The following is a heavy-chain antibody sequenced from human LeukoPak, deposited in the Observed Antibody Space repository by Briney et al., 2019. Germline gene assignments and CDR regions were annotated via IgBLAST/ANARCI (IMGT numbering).Heavy chain of an antibody. Sequence: KPSETLSLTCTVSGGSISSYYWSWIRQPPGKGLEWIGYIYYSGSTNYNPSLKSRVTISVDTSKNQFSLKLSSVTAADTAVYYCARGGVVTAMGTRYWYFDLWGRGTLVTVPS. CDR1: GGSISSYY. CDR2: IYYSGST. D-gene: IGHD2-21*02. V-gene: IGHV4-59*01. J-gene: IGHJ2*01. CDR3: ARGGVVTAMGTRYWYFDL.